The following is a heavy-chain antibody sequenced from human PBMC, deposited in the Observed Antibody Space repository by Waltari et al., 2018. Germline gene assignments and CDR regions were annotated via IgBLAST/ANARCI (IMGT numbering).Heavy chain of an antibody. J-gene: IGHJ6*03. V-gene: IGHV3-48*03. CDR1: GFTFSNQE. Sequence: EVQVVESGGGLVQPGGSLRLSCVASGFTFSNQEINWVRQAPGKGLELVSYISNSGSTTYYADSVKGRFTISRDNAKNSMYLEMDSLRAEDTAVYYCARPSTEYYYYYYYMDVWGKGTTVTVS. CDR3: ARPSTEYYYYYYYMDV. CDR2: ISNSGSTT.